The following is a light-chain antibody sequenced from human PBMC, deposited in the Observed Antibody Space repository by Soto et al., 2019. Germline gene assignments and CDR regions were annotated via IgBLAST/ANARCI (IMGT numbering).Light chain of an antibody. CDR3: TSWTSTSTYV. Sequence: QSVLTQDASVSGSPGQSITISCTGSSSDVGGYNYVSWYQQHPGKAPKLMIYDVFTRPSGVSNRFSGSKSGNTASLTISALQAEDEADYYCTSWTSTSTYVFGSGTKVT. CDR2: DVF. V-gene: IGLV2-14*03. J-gene: IGLJ1*01. CDR1: SSDVGGYNY.